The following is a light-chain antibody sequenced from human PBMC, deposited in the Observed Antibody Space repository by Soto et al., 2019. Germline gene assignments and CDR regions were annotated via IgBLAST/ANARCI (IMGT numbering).Light chain of an antibody. CDR1: ESVGMW. V-gene: IGKV1-5*01. J-gene: IGKJ5*01. Sequence: DLQMTQSPSTLSASVGDRVTITCRASESVGMWLAWYQQKPGKAPKLLIYDATTLENSVPSRFTGSRSGTDFTLTISSLQPDDFATYYCQQYSSFLVTFGQGTRLEIK. CDR2: DAT. CDR3: QQYSSFLVT.